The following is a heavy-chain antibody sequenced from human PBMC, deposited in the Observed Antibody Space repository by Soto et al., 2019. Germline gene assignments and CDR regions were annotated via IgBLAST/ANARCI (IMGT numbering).Heavy chain of an antibody. J-gene: IGHJ4*02. CDR1: GGSISSGDYF. D-gene: IGHD3-10*01. Sequence: SETLSLTCTVSGGSISSGDYFWSWIRQPPGKGLEWIGYIYYSGSTYYNPSLKSRVTISVDTSKNQFSLKLSSVTAADTAVYYCARLRNYYGSGNYLDYWGQGTLVTVSS. CDR3: ARLRNYYGSGNYLDY. CDR2: IYYSGST. V-gene: IGHV4-30-4*01.